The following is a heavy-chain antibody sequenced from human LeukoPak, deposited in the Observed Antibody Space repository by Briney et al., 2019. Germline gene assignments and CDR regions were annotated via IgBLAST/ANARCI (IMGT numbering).Heavy chain of an antibody. CDR1: GFTFSSYG. V-gene: IGHV3-30*18. Sequence: GGSLRLSCAASGFTFSSYGMHWVRQATGKGLEWVAVISYDGSNKYYADSVKGRFTISRDNSKNTLYLQMNSLRAEDTAVYYCAKDGGYSSGWYYFDYWGQGTLVTVSS. D-gene: IGHD6-19*01. CDR2: ISYDGSNK. J-gene: IGHJ4*02. CDR3: AKDGGYSSGWYYFDY.